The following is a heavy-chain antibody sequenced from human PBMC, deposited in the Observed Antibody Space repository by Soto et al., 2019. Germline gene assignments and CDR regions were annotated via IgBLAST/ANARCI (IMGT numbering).Heavy chain of an antibody. V-gene: IGHV1-46*01. Sequence: ASVKVSCKASGYTFTSYYMHWVRQAPGQGLEWMGIINPSGGSTSYAQKFQGRVTMTRDTSTSTVYMELSSLRSEDTAVYYCARDRVVQAASIYYGMDVWGQGTTVTVYS. CDR3: ARDRVVQAASIYYGMDV. CDR2: INPSGGST. J-gene: IGHJ6*02. D-gene: IGHD2-2*01. CDR1: GYTFTSYY.